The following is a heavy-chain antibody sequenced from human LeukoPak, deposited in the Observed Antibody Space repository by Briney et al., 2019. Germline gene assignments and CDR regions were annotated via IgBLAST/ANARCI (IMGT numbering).Heavy chain of an antibody. CDR3: AREGGWPLDY. V-gene: IGHV3-48*01. CDR1: GFTFSSYN. CDR2: ISSSSSTI. J-gene: IGHJ4*02. Sequence: GGSLRLSCVASGFTFSSYNMNWVRQAPGKGLECVSYISSSSSTIDYGDSVKGRFTVSRDNAKNSLYLQMNSLRAEDTAVYYCAREGGWPLDYWGQGTLVTVS. D-gene: IGHD6-19*01.